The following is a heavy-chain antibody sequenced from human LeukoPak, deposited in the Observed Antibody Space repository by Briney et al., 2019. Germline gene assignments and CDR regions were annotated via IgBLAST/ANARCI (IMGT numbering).Heavy chain of an antibody. CDR2: ISASGGST. V-gene: IGHV3-23*01. Sequence: GGSLRLSCSASGFTFSSYAMSWVRQAQGKGVEWVSGISASGGSTDYADSVKGRFTISRDNSKNTLYLQMNSLRAEDTAVYYCAKLRSGGSCYWNYWGQGTLVTVSS. CDR3: AKLRSGGSCYWNY. CDR1: GFTFSSYA. J-gene: IGHJ4*02. D-gene: IGHD2-15*01.